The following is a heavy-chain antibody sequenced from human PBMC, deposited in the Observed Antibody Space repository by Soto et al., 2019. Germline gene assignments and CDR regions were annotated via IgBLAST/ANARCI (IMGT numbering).Heavy chain of an antibody. D-gene: IGHD6-6*01. CDR1: GFTLSGYA. Sequence: EVQLAESGGGLAQPGGSLRLSCAASGFTLSGYAMDWVRQAPGKGLEYVSGISSNGVGTYYANSVQGRFTISRDNSKNTVYLQMGSLRPEDMAVYDCARRPRPHFYYMDVWGKGTTVTVSS. CDR2: ISSNGVGT. CDR3: ARRPRPHFYYMDV. V-gene: IGHV3-64*01. J-gene: IGHJ6*03.